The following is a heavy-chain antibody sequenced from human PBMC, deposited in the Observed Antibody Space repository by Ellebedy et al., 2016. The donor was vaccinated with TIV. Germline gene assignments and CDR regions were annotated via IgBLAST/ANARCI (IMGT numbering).Heavy chain of an antibody. J-gene: IGHJ4*02. D-gene: IGHD2-2*01. CDR2: ISAYNNNT. CDR3: GRVGKYCSSFSCYEDS. Sequence: AASVTVSCKATGYTFDNYGISWVRQAPGQGLEWMGWISAYNNNTNYAQKLQDRVTLTTDTSTSTAYMELRSLRSYDTAVYYCGRVGKYCSSFSCYEDSWGQGTLVTVSS. CDR1: GYTFDNYG. V-gene: IGHV1-18*01.